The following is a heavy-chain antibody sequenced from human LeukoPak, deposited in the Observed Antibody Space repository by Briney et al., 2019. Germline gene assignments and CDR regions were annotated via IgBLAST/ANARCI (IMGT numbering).Heavy chain of an antibody. CDR1: GYTFTSYA. CDR2: INAGNGNT. D-gene: IGHD3-10*01. CDR3: ANLGGGFSGSGSYPNYFDP. Sequence: GASVKVSCKASGYTFTSYAMHWVRQAPGQRLEWMGWINAGNGNTKYSQKFQGRVTITRDTSASTAYMELSSLRSEDTAVYYCANLGGGFSGSGSYPNYFDPWGQGTLVTVSS. V-gene: IGHV1-3*01. J-gene: IGHJ5*02.